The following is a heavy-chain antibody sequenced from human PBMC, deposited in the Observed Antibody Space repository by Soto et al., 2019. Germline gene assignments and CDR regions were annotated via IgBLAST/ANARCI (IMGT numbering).Heavy chain of an antibody. D-gene: IGHD3-22*01. CDR2: ISAYNGNT. CDR3: ARDSQWDSSGYFGYFDY. Sequence: GASVKVSCKASGYTFTSYGISWVRQAPGQGLEWMGWISAYNGNTNYAQKLQGRVTMTTDTSTSTAYMELRSLRSDDTAVYYCARDSQWDSSGYFGYFDYWGQGTLVTVSS. V-gene: IGHV1-18*04. CDR1: GYTFTSYG. J-gene: IGHJ4*02.